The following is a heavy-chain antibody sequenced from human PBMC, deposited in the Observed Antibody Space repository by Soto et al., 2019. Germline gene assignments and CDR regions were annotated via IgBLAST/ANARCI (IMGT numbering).Heavy chain of an antibody. CDR1: GLTFSRYE. V-gene: IGHV3-74*01. CDR2: INSDGSKT. CDR3: ARSYYYDSSGYPIDY. Sequence: EVQLVESGGGLVQPGGSLRLSCAASGLTFSRYEMHWVRQAPGKGLVWVSRINSDGSKTTYADSVKGRFTISRDNAKNTLYLQMNSLRVEDTAVYYCARSYYYDSSGYPIDYWGQGTLVTVSS. J-gene: IGHJ4*02. D-gene: IGHD3-22*01.